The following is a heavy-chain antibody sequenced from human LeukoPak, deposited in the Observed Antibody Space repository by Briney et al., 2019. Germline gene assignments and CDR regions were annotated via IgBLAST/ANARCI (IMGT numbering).Heavy chain of an antibody. J-gene: IGHJ6*02. CDR3: ARVYSSSWLHSYYGMDV. CDR1: GGSISSYY. D-gene: IGHD6-13*01. V-gene: IGHV4-59*01. Sequence: PSESLSLTCTVSGGSISSYYWSWIRQPPGKGLEWFGYIYYSGSTNYNPSLKSRVTISVDTSKNQFSLKLSSVTAADTAVYYCARVYSSSWLHSYYGMDVWGQGTTVTVSS. CDR2: IYYSGST.